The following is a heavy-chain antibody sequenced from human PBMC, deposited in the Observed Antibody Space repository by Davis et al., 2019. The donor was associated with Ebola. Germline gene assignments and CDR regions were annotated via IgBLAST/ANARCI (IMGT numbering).Heavy chain of an antibody. D-gene: IGHD3-22*01. CDR1: GGTFSSYA. Sequence: SVKVSCKASGGTFSSYAISWVRQAPGQGLEWMGGIIPRFNTANYAQRFQGRVTITADESRSKAYMELSSLRSEDTAMYYCARDRYSDGSGYFFEQSHWGQGTLVTVSS. CDR2: IIPRFNTA. CDR3: ARDRYSDGSGYFFEQSH. J-gene: IGHJ4*02. V-gene: IGHV1-69*13.